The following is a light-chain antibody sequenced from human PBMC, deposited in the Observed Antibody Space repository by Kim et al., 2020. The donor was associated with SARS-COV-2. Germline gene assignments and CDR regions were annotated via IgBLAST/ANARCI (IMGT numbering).Light chain of an antibody. CDR2: EDS. CDR1: RLGDKN. Sequence: VCPERTVSIRGSGDRLGDKNVSREQQKPGPSPVLVMYEDSKRPSGSPGRFSGGNSGNTATLTISGTQAVDEADYYCQLWVSNTAVFGGGTQLTVL. V-gene: IGLV3-1*01. J-gene: IGLJ2*01. CDR3: QLWVSNTAV.